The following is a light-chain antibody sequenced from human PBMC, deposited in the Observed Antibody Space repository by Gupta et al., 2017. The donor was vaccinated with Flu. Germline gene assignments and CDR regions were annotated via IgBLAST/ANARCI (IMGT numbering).Light chain of an antibody. CDR1: QSVSSY. V-gene: IGKV3-11*01. CDR3: QQRSKWPPT. Sequence: EIVLTQSPAILSLSPGERATLSCRASQSVSSYLAWYQQKPGQAPRLLIYDASNRATGIPARFSGSGSGTDFTLTISSLEPEDFAVYYCQQRSKWPPTFGQGTKVEIK. CDR2: DAS. J-gene: IGKJ1*01.